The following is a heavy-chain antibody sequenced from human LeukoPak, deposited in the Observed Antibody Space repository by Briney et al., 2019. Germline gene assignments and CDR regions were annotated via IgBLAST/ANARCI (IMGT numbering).Heavy chain of an antibody. Sequence: GGSLRLSCAASGFSFSDYWMHWVRQAPGKGLVWVSRIDTGGTATNYADSVKGRFTISRDNAKNTLYLQMSSLRAEDTAVYYCARGPTRANSTDYWGQGALVTVSS. CDR1: GFSFSDYW. CDR3: ARGPTRANSTDY. J-gene: IGHJ4*02. D-gene: IGHD2/OR15-2a*01. V-gene: IGHV3-74*01. CDR2: IDTGGTAT.